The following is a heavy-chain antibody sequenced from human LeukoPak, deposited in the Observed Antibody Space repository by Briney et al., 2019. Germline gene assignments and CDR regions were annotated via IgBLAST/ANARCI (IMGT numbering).Heavy chain of an antibody. CDR1: GFTFSSYA. CDR2: ISGSGGST. Sequence: PGGSLRLSCAASGFTFSSYAMSWVRQAPGKGLEWVSAISGSGGSTYYADSVKGRFTISRDNSKNTLYLQMNSLRAEDTAVYYCAKNSYADNSNYGAFSQSYDYWGQGTLVTVSS. J-gene: IGHJ4*02. D-gene: IGHD4-11*01. V-gene: IGHV3-23*01. CDR3: AKNSYADNSNYGAFSQSYDY.